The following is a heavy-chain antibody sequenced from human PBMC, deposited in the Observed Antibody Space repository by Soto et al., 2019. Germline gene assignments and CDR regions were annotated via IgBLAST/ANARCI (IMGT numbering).Heavy chain of an antibody. CDR2: IYYSGST. V-gene: IGHV4-31*03. Sequence: SETLSLTCTVSGGSISSGGYYWSWIRQHPGKGLEWIGYIYYSGSTYYNPSLKSRVTISVDTSKNQFSLKLSSVTAADTAVYYCARNPRDPSLFDYWGHGTLVTVSS. J-gene: IGHJ4*01. CDR1: GGSISSGGYY. CDR3: ARNPRDPSLFDY.